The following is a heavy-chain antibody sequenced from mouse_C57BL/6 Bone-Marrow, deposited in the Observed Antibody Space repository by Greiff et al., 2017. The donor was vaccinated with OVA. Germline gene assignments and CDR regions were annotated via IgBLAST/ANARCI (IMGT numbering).Heavy chain of an antibody. CDR1: GYTFTSYW. CDR2: IDPSDSYT. D-gene: IGHD3-2*02. CDR3: ARCGAAQAFFAY. J-gene: IGHJ3*01. V-gene: IGHV1-50*01. Sequence: VKLQQSGAELVKPGASVKLSCKASGYTFTSYWMQWVKQRPGQGLEWIGEIDPSDSYTNYNQKFKGKATLTVDTSSSTAYMQLSSLTSEDSAVYYCARCGAAQAFFAYWGQGTLVTVSA.